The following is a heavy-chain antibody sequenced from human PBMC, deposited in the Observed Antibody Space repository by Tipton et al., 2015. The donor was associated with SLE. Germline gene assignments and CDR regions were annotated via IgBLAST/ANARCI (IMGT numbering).Heavy chain of an antibody. D-gene: IGHD2-21*02. CDR1: GGSISSGDYY. Sequence: TLSLTCTVSGGSISSGDYYWSWIRQPPGKGLEWIGYIYYSGSTYYNPSLKSRVTISVDTSKNQFSLKLSSVTAADTAVYYRAAVGDHLGLWYFDLWGRGTLVTVSS. V-gene: IGHV4-30-4*01. CDR3: AAVGDHLGLWYFDL. J-gene: IGHJ2*01. CDR2: IYYSGST.